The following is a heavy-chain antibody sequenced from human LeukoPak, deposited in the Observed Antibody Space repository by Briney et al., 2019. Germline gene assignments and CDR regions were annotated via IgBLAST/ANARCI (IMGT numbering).Heavy chain of an antibody. CDR3: ARELLYDFWSGYPYYFDY. CDR2: ISYDGSNK. CDR1: GFTFSSYA. D-gene: IGHD3-3*01. Sequence: PGGSLRLSCAASGFTFSSYAMHWVRQAPGKGLEWVAVISYDGSNKYYADSVKGRFTISRDNSKNTLYLQMNSLRAEDTAVYYCARELLYDFWSGYPYYFDYWGQGTLVTVSS. V-gene: IGHV3-30-3*01. J-gene: IGHJ4*02.